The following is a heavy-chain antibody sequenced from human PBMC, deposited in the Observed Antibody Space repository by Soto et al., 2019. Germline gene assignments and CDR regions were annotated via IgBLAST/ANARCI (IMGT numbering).Heavy chain of an antibody. CDR3: TRDGGGNFYYGMDV. J-gene: IGHJ6*02. CDR1: GFTFNTYW. V-gene: IGHV3-74*01. D-gene: IGHD2-15*01. Sequence: EVQLVESGGGLVQPGGSLRLSCAASGFTFNTYWMHWVRQAPGKGLVWVSRINSNGSTTTYADSVKGRFTISRDNAKNTLYLQMNSLRAEDMAMYSCTRDGGGNFYYGMDVWGQGTTVTVSS. CDR2: INSNGSTT.